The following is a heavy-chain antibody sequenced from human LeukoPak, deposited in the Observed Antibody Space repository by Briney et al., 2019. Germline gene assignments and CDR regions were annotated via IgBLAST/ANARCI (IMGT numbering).Heavy chain of an antibody. CDR1: GYSFTNNY. D-gene: IGHD3-10*01. CDR2: INPSDGST. CDR3: AREPAMIRGDRYFDY. Sequence: ASVKVSCKASGYSFTNNYIHWVRQAPGQGLEWMGMINPSDGSTNYAQDFQGRVTITADESTSTAYMELSSLRSEDTAVYYCAREPAMIRGDRYFDYWGQGTLVIVSS. V-gene: IGHV1-46*01. J-gene: IGHJ4*02.